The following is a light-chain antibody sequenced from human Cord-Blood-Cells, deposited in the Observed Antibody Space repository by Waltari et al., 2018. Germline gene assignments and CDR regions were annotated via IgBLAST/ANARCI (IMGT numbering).Light chain of an antibody. CDR1: QSVLYSSNNKNY. CDR2: WAS. V-gene: IGKV4-1*01. Sequence: DIVMTQSPDPLAVSLGERATINCKSSQSVLYSSNNKNYLAWYQQKPGQPPKLLIYWASTRESVVPDRFSGSGSGTDFTLTISSLQAEDVAVYYCQQYYSTPPTFGQGTKVEIK. J-gene: IGKJ1*01. CDR3: QQYYSTPPT.